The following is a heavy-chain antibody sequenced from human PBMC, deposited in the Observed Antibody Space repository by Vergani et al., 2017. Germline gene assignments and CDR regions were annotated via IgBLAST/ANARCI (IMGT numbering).Heavy chain of an antibody. J-gene: IGHJ6*02. CDR2: INPNSGGT. CDR3: ARDSNQMRGIDMDV. Sequence: QVQLVQSGAEVKKPGASVKVSCKASGYTFTDYYLHWVRQAPGQGLEWMGYINPNSGGTSYGQKFQGRVTMTRDTSITTAYMELSSLRSDDTAIYYCARDSNQMRGIDMDVGGQGTTVTVSS. D-gene: IGHD1-14*01. CDR1: GYTFTDYY. V-gene: IGHV1-2*02.